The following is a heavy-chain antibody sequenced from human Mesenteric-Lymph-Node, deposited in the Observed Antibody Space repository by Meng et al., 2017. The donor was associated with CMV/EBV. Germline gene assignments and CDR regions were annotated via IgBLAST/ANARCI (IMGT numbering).Heavy chain of an antibody. CDR1: GFTFSSYW. CDR2: INSDGSST. J-gene: IGHJ6*02. Sequence: GESLKISCAASGFTFSSYWMHWVRQAPGKGLVWVSRINSDGSSTSYADSVKGRFTISRDEAKNTLYLQMNSLRAEDTALYYCAKDWSVVPSLMDVWGQGTTVTVSS. V-gene: IGHV3-74*01. D-gene: IGHD2-2*01. CDR3: AKDWSVVPSLMDV.